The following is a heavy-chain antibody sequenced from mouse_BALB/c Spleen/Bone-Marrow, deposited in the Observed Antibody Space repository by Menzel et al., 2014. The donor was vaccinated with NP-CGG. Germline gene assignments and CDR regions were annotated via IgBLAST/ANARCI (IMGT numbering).Heavy chain of an antibody. Sequence: SGPELVQPGASVKISCKTSGYTFTDYTIHWVKQSHGKSLEWIGRFNPNNGGINYNQMFRGKATLTVDKSSSSVYMELRSLTSEDSAVYYCARGLWYYWDQGTTLTVSS. V-gene: IGHV1-26*01. D-gene: IGHD2-1*01. CDR1: GYTFTDYT. J-gene: IGHJ2*01. CDR3: ARGLWYY. CDR2: FNPNNGGI.